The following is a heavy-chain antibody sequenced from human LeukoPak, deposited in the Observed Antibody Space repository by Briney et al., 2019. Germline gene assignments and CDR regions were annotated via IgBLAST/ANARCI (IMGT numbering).Heavy chain of an antibody. CDR2: IYYSGST. CDR1: GVSINDYY. CDR3: ARVKYCSSTSCLSYYYYYMDV. J-gene: IGHJ6*03. V-gene: IGHV4-59*01. D-gene: IGHD2-2*01. Sequence: SETLSLTCTVSGVSINDYYWTWIRQPPGKGLEWIGYIYYSGSTNYDPSLKSRVTISVDTSKNQFSLKLSSVTAADTAVYYCARVKYCSSTSCLSYYYYYMDVWGKGTTVTVSS.